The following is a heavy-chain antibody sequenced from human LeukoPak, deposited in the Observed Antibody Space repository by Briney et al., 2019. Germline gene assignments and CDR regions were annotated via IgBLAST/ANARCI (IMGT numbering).Heavy chain of an antibody. V-gene: IGHV3-48*01. CDR3: AGGYTGFGY. Sequence: PGGSLRLFCAASGFTFSSYSMNWVRQAPGKGLEWVSYISNSSSTIYYADSVKGRFTISRDNAKNSLYLQMNSLRAEDTAVYYCAGGYTGFGYWGQGTLVTVSS. J-gene: IGHJ4*02. CDR1: GFTFSSYS. D-gene: IGHD5-24*01. CDR2: ISNSSSTI.